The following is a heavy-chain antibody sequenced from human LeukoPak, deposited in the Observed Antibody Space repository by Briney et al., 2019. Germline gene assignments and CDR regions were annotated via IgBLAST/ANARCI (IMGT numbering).Heavy chain of an antibody. CDR1: GFSFDDYA. Sequence: GRSLRLSCAASGFSFDDYAMHWVRQAPGKGLEWVSGISWNSGNIVYADSVKGRFTISRDNAKNSLNLQMNSLRPDDMAFYYCAKGESPGILGATRYFDFWGQGTLVTVSS. CDR3: AKGESPGILGATRYFDF. CDR2: ISWNSGNI. J-gene: IGHJ4*02. V-gene: IGHV3-9*03. D-gene: IGHD1-26*01.